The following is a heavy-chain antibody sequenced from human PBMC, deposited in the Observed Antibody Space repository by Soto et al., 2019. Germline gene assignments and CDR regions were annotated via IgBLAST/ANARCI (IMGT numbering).Heavy chain of an antibody. CDR2: ISGSGAGT. CDR1: GFTFSSSA. CDR3: AKGPTIFGAVISFDYYYGMYV. Sequence: GGSLRLSCTASGFTFSSSAMSWVRQAPGRGLEWVSGISGSGAGTYYADSVKGRFTISRDNAKNTLYLQMSGLRADDTAVYYCAKGPTIFGAVISFDYYYGMYVWGQGTPVTVSS. V-gene: IGHV3-23*01. D-gene: IGHD3-3*01. J-gene: IGHJ6*02.